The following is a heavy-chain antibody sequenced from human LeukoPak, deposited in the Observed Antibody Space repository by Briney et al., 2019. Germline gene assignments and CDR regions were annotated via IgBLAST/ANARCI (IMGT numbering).Heavy chain of an antibody. Sequence: GGSLRLSCAASGFTVSSNYMSWVRQAPGKGLEWVSVIYSDGRTYYADSVKGRFTISRDKSKNTLYLQMNSLRAEDTAVYYCASGGGLLVAATFDYWGQGTLVTVSS. V-gene: IGHV3-53*01. D-gene: IGHD2-15*01. CDR2: IYSDGRT. CDR3: ASGGGLLVAATFDY. CDR1: GFTVSSNY. J-gene: IGHJ4*02.